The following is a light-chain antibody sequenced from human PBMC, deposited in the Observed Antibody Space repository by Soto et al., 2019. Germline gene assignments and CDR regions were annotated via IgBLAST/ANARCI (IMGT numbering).Light chain of an antibody. V-gene: IGLV1-51*01. CDR2: AND. CDR1: SSNIGDNY. CDR3: GTWDSSLSASV. J-gene: IGLJ1*01. Sequence: QSVLTQPPSVSAAPGQKVTISCSGSSSNIGDNYVSWYQQLPGTAPKLLIYANDKRPSGIPGRFSGSKSGTSATLGITALQPGDEAVYFCGTWDSSLSASVFATGTKLTVL.